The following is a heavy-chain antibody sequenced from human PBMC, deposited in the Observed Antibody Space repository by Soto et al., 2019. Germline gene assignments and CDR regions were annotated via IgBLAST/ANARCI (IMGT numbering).Heavy chain of an antibody. V-gene: IGHV3-49*03. J-gene: IGHJ6*02. CDR1: GFTFGDFA. CDR2: IRRKDYGGTT. Sequence: GGSLRLSCIASGFTFGDFAMSWFRQTPGKGPEWVGFIRRKDYGGTTSYAASVKGRFSISRDDSKRIAYPQMNSLKTEDTAVYYCTRGGEGQQQLVPYSYYYGLDVWGPGTTVTVSS. CDR3: TRGGEGQQQLVPYSYYYGLDV. D-gene: IGHD6-13*01.